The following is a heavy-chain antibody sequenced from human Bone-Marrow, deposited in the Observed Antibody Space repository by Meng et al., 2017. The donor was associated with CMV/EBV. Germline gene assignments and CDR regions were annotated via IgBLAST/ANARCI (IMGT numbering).Heavy chain of an antibody. CDR3: AHIAAAGAGYFDH. D-gene: IGHD6-13*01. CDR2: IYHSGST. Sequence: SETLSLTCTVSGYSISSGYYWGWIRQPQGKGLEWIGCIYHSGSTYYNPSLKSRVTISVDTSKNQFSLKLGSVTAADTAVYYRAHIAAAGAGYFDHWGQGTLVTVSS. CDR1: GYSISSGYY. V-gene: IGHV4-38-2*02. J-gene: IGHJ4*02.